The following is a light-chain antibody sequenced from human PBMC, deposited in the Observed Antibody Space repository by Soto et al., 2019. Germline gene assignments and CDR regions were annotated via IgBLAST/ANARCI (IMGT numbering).Light chain of an antibody. CDR2: EVS. Sequence: SALTQPASVSGSPGQSITISCTGTSSDVGSYNLVSWYQQHPGKAPKLMIYEVSKRPSGVSNRFSGSKSGNTASLTISGVQAEDEADDYCCSDAGSSTFLYVFGTGTKVTVL. J-gene: IGLJ1*01. CDR1: SSDVGSYNL. CDR3: CSDAGSSTFLYV. V-gene: IGLV2-23*02.